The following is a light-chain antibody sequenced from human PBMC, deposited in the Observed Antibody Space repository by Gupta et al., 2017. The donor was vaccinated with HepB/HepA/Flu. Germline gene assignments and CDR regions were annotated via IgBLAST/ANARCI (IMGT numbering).Light chain of an antibody. CDR3: QQDRRSHT. V-gene: IGKV3-20*01. Sequence: EIVLTQSPATLSLSPGGRATLSCRASQIVSNNYLAWYQYKPGRAPRLIVYGASSSATGVTDRFSGSGEGKDFTLTSSRRESEDCAAYYWQQDRRSHTFGGGTKVDIK. CDR2: GAS. CDR1: QIVSNNY. J-gene: IGKJ4*01.